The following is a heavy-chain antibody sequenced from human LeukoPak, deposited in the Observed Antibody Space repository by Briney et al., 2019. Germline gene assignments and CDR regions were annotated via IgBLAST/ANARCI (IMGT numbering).Heavy chain of an antibody. CDR1: GFTFDDYG. CDR3: ARESGLNSSGFDY. D-gene: IGHD6-19*01. V-gene: IGHV3-20*04. J-gene: IGHJ4*02. Sequence: GGSLRLYCAASGFTFDDYGMSWVRQAPGKGLEWVSGINWNGGSTGYADSVKGRFTISRDNTKNSLYLQVNSLRAEDTALYYCARESGLNSSGFDYWGQGTLVTVSS. CDR2: INWNGGST.